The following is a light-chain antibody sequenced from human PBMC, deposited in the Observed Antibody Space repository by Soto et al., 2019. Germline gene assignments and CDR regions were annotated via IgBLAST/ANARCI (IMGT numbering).Light chain of an antibody. CDR3: MQALQPAK. V-gene: IGKV2-28*01. Sequence: DIVMTQSPLSLPVTPGEPASISCRSSQSLLHSNGYNYLDWYLQKPGQSPQLLIYLGSNRASGVPDRFSGSGSGTDFTLKISRVEAEDVGVYYCMQALQPAKFGQGTKVEIK. CDR1: QSLLHSNGYNY. CDR2: LGS. J-gene: IGKJ1*01.